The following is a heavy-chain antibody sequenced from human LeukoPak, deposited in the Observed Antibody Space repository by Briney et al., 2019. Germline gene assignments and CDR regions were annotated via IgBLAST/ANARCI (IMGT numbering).Heavy chain of an antibody. D-gene: IGHD3-3*01. J-gene: IGHJ4*02. Sequence: SETLSLTCAVYGGSFSGYYWSWIRQPPGKGLEWIGEINHSGSTNYNPSLKSRVTISVDTSKNQFSLKLSSVTAADTAVYYCARANYDFWSGFRSVGYFDYWGQGTLVTVSS. V-gene: IGHV4-34*01. CDR2: INHSGST. CDR3: ARANYDFWSGFRSVGYFDY. CDR1: GGSFSGYY.